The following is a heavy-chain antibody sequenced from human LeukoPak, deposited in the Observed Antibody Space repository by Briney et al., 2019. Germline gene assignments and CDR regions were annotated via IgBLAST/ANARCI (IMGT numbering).Heavy chain of an antibody. CDR3: ASGYTTFDY. CDR1: GLTFNSYA. J-gene: IGHJ4*02. D-gene: IGHD3-22*01. CDR2: ISGSGGST. Sequence: GGSLSLSCAASGLTFNSYAMSWVRQAPGKGLEWVSAISGSGGSTYYADSVKGRCTISRDNSKNTLYLQMNSLRAEDTAVYYCASGYTTFDYRGQGTLVTVSS. V-gene: IGHV3-23*01.